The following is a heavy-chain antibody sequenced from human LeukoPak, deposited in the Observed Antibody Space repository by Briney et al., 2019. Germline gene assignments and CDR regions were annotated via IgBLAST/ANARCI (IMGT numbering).Heavy chain of an antibody. CDR3: ARRVEISAPTNYYYYMDV. CDR1: GFTFSNYA. J-gene: IGHJ6*03. Sequence: PGGSLRLSCAASGFTFSNYAMSWVRQAPGKGLEWVSAISTRGGTTYYADSVKGRFTISRDNAKNSLYLQMNSLRAEDTAVYYCARRVEISAPTNYYYYMDVWGKGTTVTVSS. CDR2: ISTRGGTT. V-gene: IGHV3-23*01. D-gene: IGHD1-1*01.